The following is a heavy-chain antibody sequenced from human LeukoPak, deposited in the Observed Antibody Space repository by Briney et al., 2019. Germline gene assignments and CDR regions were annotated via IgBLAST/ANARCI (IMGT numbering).Heavy chain of an antibody. Sequence: SETLSLTCAVSGGSISSYYWRWSRHPPGGGVEASVYIDYSGSTNYNTSLKSRVTISGDKSKNKFFLKLSTLTAAATAVYYCAGGVRGSDYWGQGTLVTVSP. D-gene: IGHD3-10*01. CDR1: GGSISSYY. CDR3: AGGVRGSDY. CDR2: IDYSGST. V-gene: IGHV4-59*12. J-gene: IGHJ4*02.